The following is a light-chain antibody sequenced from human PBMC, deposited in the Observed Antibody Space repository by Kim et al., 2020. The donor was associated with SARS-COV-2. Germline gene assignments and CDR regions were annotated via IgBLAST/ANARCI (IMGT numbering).Light chain of an antibody. V-gene: IGKV3-20*01. J-gene: IGKJ5*01. Sequence: EIVLTQSPGSLSLSPGERATLSCRASQSVTGTNLAWYQQRPGQAPRLLMYGASYRDSGIPDRFSGSGSGTDFTLTISRLEPEDFAVYYCQYYGSSPPVTFGQRTRLEIK. CDR2: GAS. CDR3: QYYGSSPPVT. CDR1: QSVTGTN.